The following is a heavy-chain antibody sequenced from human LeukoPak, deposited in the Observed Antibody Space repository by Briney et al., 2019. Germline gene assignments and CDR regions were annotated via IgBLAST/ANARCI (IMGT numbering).Heavy chain of an antibody. CDR1: GFSFSSYA. J-gene: IGHJ4*02. V-gene: IGHV3-23*01. CDR3: AKRNTMIRGGPCFDY. CDR2: IFGNGDTT. Sequence: PGGSLRLSCAASGFSFSSYAMNWVRQAPGKGLEWVSIIFGNGDTTYYADSVKGRFTVSRDNSKDTLYLQMNDLRTGDTAKYYCAKRNTMIRGGPCFDYWGQGLLVTVSS. D-gene: IGHD3-10*01.